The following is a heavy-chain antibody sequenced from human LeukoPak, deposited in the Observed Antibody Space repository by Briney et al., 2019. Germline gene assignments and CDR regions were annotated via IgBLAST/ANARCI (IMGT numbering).Heavy chain of an antibody. Sequence: GRSLRLSCAASGFTFDDYAMHWVRQAPGKGLEWVSGISWNSGSIGYADSVKGRFTISRDNAKNSLYLQMNSLRAEDTAVYYCARGDCSATSCSLDYWGQGTLVTVSS. CDR1: GFTFDDYA. CDR3: ARGDCSATSCSLDY. J-gene: IGHJ4*02. V-gene: IGHV3-9*01. CDR2: ISWNSGSI. D-gene: IGHD2-2*01.